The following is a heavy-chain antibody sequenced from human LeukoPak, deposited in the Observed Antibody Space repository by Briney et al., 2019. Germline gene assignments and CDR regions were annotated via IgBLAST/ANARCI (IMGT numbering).Heavy chain of an antibody. D-gene: IGHD5-12*01. J-gene: IGHJ4*02. V-gene: IGHV3-66*01. CDR2: IYSGDNT. Sequence: GGSLRLSCAVSGFTVSRYYMSWVRQAPGKGLEWVSIIYSGDNTYYADSVKGRFTISRDSSKNTLYLQMNSLRVEDTAVYYCARDRGSGYDPGYFDYWGQGTLVTVSS. CDR1: GFTVSRYY. CDR3: ARDRGSGYDPGYFDY.